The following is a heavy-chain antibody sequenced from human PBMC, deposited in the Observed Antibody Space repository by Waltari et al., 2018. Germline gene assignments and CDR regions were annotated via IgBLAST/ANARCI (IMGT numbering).Heavy chain of an antibody. V-gene: IGHV4-59*01. CDR3: ARSYFWSGYYFLDY. J-gene: IGHJ4*02. CDR1: GGSISSYY. D-gene: IGHD3-3*01. CDR2: IYYSGST. Sequence: QVQLQESGPGLVKPSENLSLTCTVSGGSISSYYWSWIRQPPGKGLEWIGYIYYSGSTNYNPSLKSRVTISVDTSKNQFSLKLSSVTAADTAVYYCARSYFWSGYYFLDYWGQGTLVTVSS.